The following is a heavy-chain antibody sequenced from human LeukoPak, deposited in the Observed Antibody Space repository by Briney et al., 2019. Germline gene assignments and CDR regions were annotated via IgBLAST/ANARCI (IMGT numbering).Heavy chain of an antibody. Sequence: GGSLRLSCAASGFTFSTYSMNWVRQAPGKGLQWVSSISTSNTYIYYAESVKGRFTISRDNAQNSLYLQMNDLRAEDTAVYYCAKTHVPYSYTDVWGKGTTVTVSS. CDR2: ISTSNTYI. D-gene: IGHD2-2*01. J-gene: IGHJ6*03. V-gene: IGHV3-21*04. CDR3: AKTHVPYSYTDV. CDR1: GFTFSTYS.